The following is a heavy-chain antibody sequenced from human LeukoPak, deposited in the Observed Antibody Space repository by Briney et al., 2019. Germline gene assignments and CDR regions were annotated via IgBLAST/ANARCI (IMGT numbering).Heavy chain of an antibody. CDR2: INYSGST. V-gene: IGHV4-39*07. CDR1: GGSISSSSYY. D-gene: IGHD2-15*01. CDR3: ARGYCSGGSCYSSYYYSYMDV. Sequence: SETLSLTCTVSGGSISSSSYYWGWIRQPPGKGLEWIGSINYSGSTYYNPSLKSRVTISVDRSKSQFSLKLSSVTAADTAVYYCARGYCSGGSCYSSYYYSYMDVWGKGTTVTVSS. J-gene: IGHJ6*03.